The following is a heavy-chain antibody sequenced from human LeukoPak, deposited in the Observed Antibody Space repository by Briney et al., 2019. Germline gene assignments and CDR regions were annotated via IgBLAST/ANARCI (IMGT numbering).Heavy chain of an antibody. CDR2: ISSSSSYI. J-gene: IGHJ4*02. D-gene: IGHD3-22*01. CDR1: RFTFSNYA. Sequence: GGSLRLSCAASRFTFSNYAMSWVRQGPGKGLEWVSSISSSSSYIYYADSVKGRFTISRDNAKNSLYLQMNSLRAEDTAVYYCARDWYYYDSSGYYYEYFDYWGQGTLVTVSS. CDR3: ARDWYYYDSSGYYYEYFDY. V-gene: IGHV3-21*01.